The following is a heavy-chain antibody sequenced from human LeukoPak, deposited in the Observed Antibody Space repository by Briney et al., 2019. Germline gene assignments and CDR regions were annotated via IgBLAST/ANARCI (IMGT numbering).Heavy chain of an antibody. Sequence: PGGSLRLSCAASGFSFSTFWMTWVRQAPGKGLEWVANIKLDGSEEYYVDSVKGRFTISRDNGKNSLYLQMSSLRPEDTAVYYCSRGLHNFDYWGQGTLVTVSS. CDR2: IKLDGSEE. J-gene: IGHJ4*02. V-gene: IGHV3-7*04. CDR1: GFSFSTFW. CDR3: SRGLHNFDY.